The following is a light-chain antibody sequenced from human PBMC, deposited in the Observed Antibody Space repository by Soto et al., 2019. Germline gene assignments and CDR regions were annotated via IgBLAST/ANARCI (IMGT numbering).Light chain of an antibody. Sequence: DIHLTQSPSFLSASVGDRVTITCRASQGISSSLAWYQLKPGKAPKLLIFAASTLQSGVPSRFSGSGSGTEFILTISSLQPEDFATYYCQQLNSYPRTFGQGTKLEIK. J-gene: IGKJ2*01. CDR1: QGISSS. CDR3: QQLNSYPRT. CDR2: AAS. V-gene: IGKV1-9*01.